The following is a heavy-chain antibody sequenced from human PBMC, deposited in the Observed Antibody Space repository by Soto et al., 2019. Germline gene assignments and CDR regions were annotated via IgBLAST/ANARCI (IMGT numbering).Heavy chain of an antibody. V-gene: IGHV4-31*03. CDR3: AREAATASRDFYYYYYGLDV. J-gene: IGHJ6*02. D-gene: IGHD6-13*01. Sequence: SETLSLTCTVSGGSVRSGGYYWSWIRQHPGKGLEWIGYIHSTGKTSCNPSLKSRVSMSVDTSQNQFSMSLSSVTAADTAVYYCAREAATASRDFYYYYYGLDVWGQGTTVTVS. CDR1: GGSVRSGGYY. CDR2: IHSTGKT.